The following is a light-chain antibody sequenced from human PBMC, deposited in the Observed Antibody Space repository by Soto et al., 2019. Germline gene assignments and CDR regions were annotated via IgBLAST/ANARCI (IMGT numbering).Light chain of an antibody. V-gene: IGKV3-11*01. CDR3: QQRSIWPLT. J-gene: IGKJ4*01. Sequence: EIVLTQSPATLSWSPGERATLSCRATENLRTFLAWYQQKAGQAPRLLIYDASNRATGIPDRFSGSGSGTDFTLTISNLEPEDSAVYYCQQRSIWPLTFGGGTKVDIK. CDR2: DAS. CDR1: ENLRTF.